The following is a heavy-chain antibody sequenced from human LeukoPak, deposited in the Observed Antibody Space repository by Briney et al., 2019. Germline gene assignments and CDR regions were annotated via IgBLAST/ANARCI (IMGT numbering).Heavy chain of an antibody. Sequence: PGGSLRLSCAASGFTFSSYSMNWVRQAPGKGLEWVSSISSSSSYIYYADSVKGRFTISRDNAKNSLYLQMNSLRAEDTAVYYCARDRYSSSSVYYFDYWGQGTLVTVSS. D-gene: IGHD6-6*01. CDR2: ISSSSSYI. J-gene: IGHJ4*02. V-gene: IGHV3-21*01. CDR3: ARDRYSSSSVYYFDY. CDR1: GFTFSSYS.